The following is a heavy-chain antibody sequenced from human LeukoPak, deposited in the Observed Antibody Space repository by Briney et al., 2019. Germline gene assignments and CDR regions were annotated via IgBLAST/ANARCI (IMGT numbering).Heavy chain of an antibody. D-gene: IGHD6-13*01. J-gene: IGHJ5*02. V-gene: IGHV4-59*01. Sequence: KPSETLSLTCTVSGGSISSYYWSWIRQPPGKGLEWIGYIYYSGSTNYNPSLKSRVTISVDTSKNQFSLELSSVTAADTAVYYCAREPSVAAAGTARSYWFDPWGQGTLVTVSS. CDR3: AREPSVAAAGTARSYWFDP. CDR2: IYYSGST. CDR1: GGSISSYY.